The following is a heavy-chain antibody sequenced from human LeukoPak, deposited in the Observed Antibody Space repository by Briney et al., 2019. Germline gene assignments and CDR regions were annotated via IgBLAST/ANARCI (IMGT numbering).Heavy chain of an antibody. J-gene: IGHJ6*04. CDR3: ARDRVVATIDEIDYYCYYGMDV. D-gene: IGHD5-12*01. CDR1: GGSISSSNW. Sequence: PSGTLSLTCAVSGGSISSSNWWSWVRPPPGKGLEWIGEIYHSGSTNYNPSLKSRVTISVDKSKNQFSLKLSSVTAPDTAVYYCARDRVVATIDEIDYYCYYGMDVWGKGTTVTVSS. V-gene: IGHV4-4*02. CDR2: IYHSGST.